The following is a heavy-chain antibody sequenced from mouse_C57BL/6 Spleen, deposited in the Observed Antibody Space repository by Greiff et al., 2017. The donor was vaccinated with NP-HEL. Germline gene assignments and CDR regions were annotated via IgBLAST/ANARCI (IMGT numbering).Heavy chain of an antibody. CDR1: GYTFTSYD. CDR2: IYPRDGST. CDR3: ASPPYGNSVDY. J-gene: IGHJ2*01. Sequence: VQLQESGPELVKPGASVKLSCKASGYTFTSYDINWVKQRPGQGLEWIGWIYPRDGSTKYNEKFKGKAKLTVDTSSSTAYMELHSLTSEDSAVYFCASPPYGNSVDYWGQGTTLTVSS. D-gene: IGHD2-1*01. V-gene: IGHV1-85*01.